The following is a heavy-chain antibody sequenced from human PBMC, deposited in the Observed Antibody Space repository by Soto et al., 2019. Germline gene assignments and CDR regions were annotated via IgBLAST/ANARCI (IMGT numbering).Heavy chain of an antibody. V-gene: IGHV3-9*01. CDR3: AKGTYYYDGSGYIPFDY. D-gene: IGHD3-22*01. J-gene: IGHJ4*02. CDR1: GFTLADYG. CDR2: ISWNSGSI. Sequence: GGSLRLSCAAPGFTLADYGLHWVRQVPGKGLEWVSGISWNSGSIGYADSVKGRFTISRDNAKNSLYLQMNSLRAEDTALYYCAKGTYYYDGSGYIPFDYWGQGTLVTVSS.